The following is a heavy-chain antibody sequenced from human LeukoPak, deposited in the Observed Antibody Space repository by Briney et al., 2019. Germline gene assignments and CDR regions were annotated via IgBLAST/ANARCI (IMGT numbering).Heavy chain of an antibody. CDR2: IFSDGYT. Sequence: QPGGVPRLSPGAPEFTVSSYYKSRGRPAPREGVEWGSIIFSDGYTYYADYVKGRFTISRDNPKNMLYLQMSSLRAEDTAVYYCARDKPPGEMSTGRGAFDIWGQGTMVTVSS. V-gene: IGHV3-66*01. D-gene: IGHD5-24*01. CDR3: ARDKPPGEMSTGRGAFDI. J-gene: IGHJ3*02. CDR1: EFTVSSYY.